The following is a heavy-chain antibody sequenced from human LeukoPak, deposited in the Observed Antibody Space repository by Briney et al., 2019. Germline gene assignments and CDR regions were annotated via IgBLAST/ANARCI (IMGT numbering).Heavy chain of an antibody. J-gene: IGHJ4*02. CDR2: IYYSGST. CDR3: ARNSHPTTYFDF. D-gene: IGHD1-7*01. V-gene: IGHV4-39*01. Sequence: SETLSLTCTVSGGSISSSSYSRGWIRQPPGKGLEWIGSIYYSGSTYYNPSLKSRVTISVDTSKNQFSLKLSSVTAADTAVYYCARNSHPTTYFDFWGQGTLVTVSS. CDR1: GGSISSSSYS.